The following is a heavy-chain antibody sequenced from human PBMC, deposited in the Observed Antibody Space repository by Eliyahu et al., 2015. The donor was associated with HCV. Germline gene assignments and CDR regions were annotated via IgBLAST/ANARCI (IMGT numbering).Heavy chain of an antibody. Sequence: QVRLVESGGGVVHPGRSLRLSCXVSGFSLXXSAVHWVRQAPGKGXEWVAXVGRNTLYGEXVKGRFTVSRDNSRNTXYVEMTDLRAEDTAIYYCARGRSRFCSGGYCDDSDGYFDYWGQGTLVTVSS. CDR1: GFSLXXSA. V-gene: IGHV3-30*04. D-gene: IGHD2-15*01. CDR3: ARGRSRFCSGGYCDDSDGYFDY. J-gene: IGHJ4*02. CDR2: VGRNT.